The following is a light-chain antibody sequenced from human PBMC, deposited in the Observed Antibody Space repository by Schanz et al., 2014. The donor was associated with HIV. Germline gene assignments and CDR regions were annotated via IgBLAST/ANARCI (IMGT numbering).Light chain of an antibody. J-gene: IGKJ1*01. CDR1: QSVRSNY. CDR3: QQRSNWRT. Sequence: EIVLTQSPGTLSLSPGKRATLSCRASQSVRSNYLAWYQQKPGQAPRLLIYGASSRATGIPDRFSGSGSGTDFTLTISRLEPEDFAVYYCQQRSNWRTFGQGTKVEIK. V-gene: IGKV3D-20*02. CDR2: GAS.